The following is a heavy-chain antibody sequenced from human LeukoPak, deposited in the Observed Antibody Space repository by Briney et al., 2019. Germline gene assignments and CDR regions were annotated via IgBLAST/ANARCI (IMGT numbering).Heavy chain of an antibody. V-gene: IGHV4-59*08. CDR3: ARQGPLTTAVTTRTNPFDY. CDR2: IYYSGST. D-gene: IGHD4-11*01. CDR1: GGSISSSY. Sequence: KSSETLSLTCTVSGGSISSSYWSWIRQPPGKGLEWIGYIYYSGSTNYNPSLKSRVTISVDTSKNQFSLKLNSVTAADTAVYYCARQGPLTTAVTTRTNPFDYWGQRTLVTVSS. J-gene: IGHJ4*02.